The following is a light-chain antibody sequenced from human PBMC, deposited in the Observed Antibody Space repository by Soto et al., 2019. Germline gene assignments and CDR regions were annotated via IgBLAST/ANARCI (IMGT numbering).Light chain of an antibody. CDR3: QQNFRPPQVT. Sequence: DIQVTQSPASLSASVGDRVTITCRTNQNINNYLNWYQQQPGKAPRLLIFGVFTLQSGVPSRFSCSGSGTDFTLTISGLQPEDFATYYCQQNFRPPQVTSGGGTRVERK. CDR1: QNINNY. CDR2: GVF. J-gene: IGKJ4*01. V-gene: IGKV1-39*01.